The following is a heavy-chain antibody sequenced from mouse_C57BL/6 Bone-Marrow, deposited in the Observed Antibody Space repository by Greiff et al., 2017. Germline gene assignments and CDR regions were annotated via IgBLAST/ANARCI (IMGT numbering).Heavy chain of an antibody. D-gene: IGHD1-1*01. CDR1: GFSLSSYG. CDR2: IWGGGST. CDR3: AGKYYGSSGAWVAY. V-gene: IGHV2-9*01. J-gene: IGHJ3*01. Sequence: VMLVESGPGLVPPSQSLSITCTVSGFSLSSYGVDWVRQPPGKGLEWLGVIWGGGSTDYYSARMSRLCISKDNSKSQVFVKINSLQTEDTATYYCAGKYYGSSGAWVAYWGQGTLVTVSA.